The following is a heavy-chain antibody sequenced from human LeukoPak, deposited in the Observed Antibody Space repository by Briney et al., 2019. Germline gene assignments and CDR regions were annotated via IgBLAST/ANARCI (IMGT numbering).Heavy chain of an antibody. J-gene: IGHJ4*02. Sequence: GGSLRHSCAASGFTFSNYWMNWVRQAPGKGLEWVANIKQDGSAKYYVDSVKGRFTISRDNAKNSLYLQMNSLGAEDTAVYYCARTIREQWLTIDYWGQGTLVTFSS. D-gene: IGHD6-19*01. CDR3: ARTIREQWLTIDY. CDR1: GFTFSNYW. V-gene: IGHV3-7*04. CDR2: IKQDGSAK.